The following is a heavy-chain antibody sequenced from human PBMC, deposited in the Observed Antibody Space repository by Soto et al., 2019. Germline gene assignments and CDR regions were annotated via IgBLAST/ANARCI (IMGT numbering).Heavy chain of an antibody. D-gene: IGHD2-15*01. CDR2: ISYDGTNE. CDR3: VASVVSFDY. Sequence: HVHLVESGGGVVQPGRSLRLSCAASGFTFSTSAMHWVRQAPGKGLEWVAVISYDGTNEHYEDSVKGRFTVSRDNSRNTLSLQMNSLRPEETAMYYCVASVVSFDYRGQGSLVTVSS. J-gene: IGHJ4*02. V-gene: IGHV3-30*01. CDR1: GFTFSTSA.